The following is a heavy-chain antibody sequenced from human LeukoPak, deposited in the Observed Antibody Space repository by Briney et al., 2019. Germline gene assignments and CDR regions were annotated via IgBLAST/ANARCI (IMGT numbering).Heavy chain of an antibody. Sequence: GGSLRLSCAASGFTFSSYWMHWVRQAPGKGLVWVSRINSDGSSTSYADSVKGRFTISRDNAKNTLYLLMNSLRAEDTAVYYCARAPPPDWYSSSWGTGFDPWGQGTLVTVSS. J-gene: IGHJ5*02. CDR3: ARAPPPDWYSSSWGTGFDP. V-gene: IGHV3-74*01. CDR2: INSDGSST. D-gene: IGHD6-13*01. CDR1: GFTFSSYW.